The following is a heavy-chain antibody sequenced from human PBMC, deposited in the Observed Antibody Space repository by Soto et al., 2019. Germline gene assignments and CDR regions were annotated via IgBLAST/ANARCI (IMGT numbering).Heavy chain of an antibody. Sequence: GGSLRLSCAASGFTFSSYGMHWVRQAPGKGLEWVAVISYDGSNKYYADSVKGRFTISRDYSKKTVYLQMDSLRAEDTAVYYCVKGESDVLPGTYWGQGTLVTVSS. CDR1: GFTFSSYG. V-gene: IGHV3-30*18. J-gene: IGHJ4*02. CDR3: VKGESDVLPGTY. CDR2: ISYDGSNK. D-gene: IGHD3-9*01.